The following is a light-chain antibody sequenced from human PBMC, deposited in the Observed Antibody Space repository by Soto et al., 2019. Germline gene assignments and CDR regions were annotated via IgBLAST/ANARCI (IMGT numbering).Light chain of an antibody. CDR3: CSYAGTYIGYV. V-gene: IGLV2-11*01. Sequence: QSVLTQPRSVSGSPGQSVTISCTGTSSDVGGYNYVSWYQQYPGKAPKLMIYDVTKRPSGVPDRFSGSKSGNTASLSISGLQAEDEADYYCCSYAGTYIGYVFGSGTKVTAL. CDR1: SSDVGGYNY. J-gene: IGLJ1*01. CDR2: DVT.